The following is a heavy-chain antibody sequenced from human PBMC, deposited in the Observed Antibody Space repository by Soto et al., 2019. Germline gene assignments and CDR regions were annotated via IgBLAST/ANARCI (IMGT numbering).Heavy chain of an antibody. Sequence: VGSLRLSCVASGFSFSDYSMTWVRQGPGRGLEWVATLTRTGTTFYADSVKGRFTISRDNSRSTLSLQMYSLRAEDTARYYCAKRATTVPTPGNYFDCWGQGTLVTVSS. V-gene: IGHV3-23*01. D-gene: IGHD2-15*01. CDR1: GFSFSDYS. CDR2: LTRTGTT. J-gene: IGHJ4*02. CDR3: AKRATTVPTPGNYFDC.